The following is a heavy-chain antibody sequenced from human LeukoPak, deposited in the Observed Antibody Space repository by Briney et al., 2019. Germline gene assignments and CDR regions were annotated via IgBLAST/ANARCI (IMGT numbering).Heavy chain of an antibody. J-gene: IGHJ4*02. V-gene: IGHV3-23*01. CDR2: ISGSGDNT. CDR1: GFSFSSYA. CDR3: AKRSGYTTGWFFDF. Sequence: GGSLRLSCAASGFSFSSYAMSWVREAPGKGLEWVSSISGSGDNTYYAESVKGRFTISRDNSKNTLFLQMNSLRAEDTAVFYCAKRSGYTTGWFFDFWGQGTLVTVSS. D-gene: IGHD6-19*01.